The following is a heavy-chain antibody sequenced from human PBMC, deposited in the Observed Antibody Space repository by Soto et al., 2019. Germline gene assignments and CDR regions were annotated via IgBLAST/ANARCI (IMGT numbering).Heavy chain of an antibody. J-gene: IGHJ6*02. CDR3: ARHGGYCSSTSCQSTTYYYYGMDV. Sequence: PGESLKISCKGSGYSFTSYWISWVRQMPGKGLEWMGRIDPSDSYTNYSPSFQGHVTISADKSISTAHLQWRSLKASDTAMYYCARHGGYCSSTSCQSTTYYYYGMDVWGQGTTVTVSS. V-gene: IGHV5-10-1*01. CDR2: IDPSDSYT. D-gene: IGHD2-2*01. CDR1: GYSFTSYW.